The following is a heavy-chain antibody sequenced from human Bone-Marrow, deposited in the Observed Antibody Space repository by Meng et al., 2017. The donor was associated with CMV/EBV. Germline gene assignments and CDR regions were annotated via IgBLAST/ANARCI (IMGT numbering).Heavy chain of an antibody. CDR1: GFTFSSHW. J-gene: IGHJ6*02. CDR3: AKPAVYSSSWYSHYYYGMDV. D-gene: IGHD6-13*01. CDR2: INADGSST. Sequence: GEFLKISCAASGFTFSSHWMHWVRQAPGKGLVCVSHINADGSSTSYADSVKGRFTISRDNAKNTLYLQMNSLRAEDTAVYYCAKPAVYSSSWYSHYYYGMDVWGQGTTVTVSS. V-gene: IGHV3-74*01.